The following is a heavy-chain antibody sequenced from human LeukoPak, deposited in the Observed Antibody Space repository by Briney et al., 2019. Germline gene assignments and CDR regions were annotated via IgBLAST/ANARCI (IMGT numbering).Heavy chain of an antibody. CDR2: IRYDGSNK. J-gene: IGHJ4*02. CDR3: AKDGVVPAAIPGYFDY. CDR1: GCTFSSYG. Sequence: GGSLRLSCGASGCTFSSYGMHWVRQAPGKGLEWVAFIRYDGSNKYYADSVKGRFTISRDNSKNTLYLQMNSLRAEDTAVYYSAKDGVVPAAIPGYFDYWGQGTLVTVSS. V-gene: IGHV3-30*02. D-gene: IGHD2-2*02.